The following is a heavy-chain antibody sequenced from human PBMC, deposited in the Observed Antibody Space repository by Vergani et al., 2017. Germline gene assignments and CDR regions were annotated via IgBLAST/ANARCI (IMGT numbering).Heavy chain of an antibody. Sequence: QVQLVQSGAEVKKPGASVKVSCKASGYTFTGYYMHWVRQAPGQGLEWMGWVYPNSGGTNYAQKFQGRVTMTRDTSIGTAYMELGRLRSDDPAVYYCARECSGGSRYDYWGQGTLVTVSS. CDR2: VYPNSGGT. J-gene: IGHJ4*02. CDR1: GYTFTGYY. V-gene: IGHV1-2*02. D-gene: IGHD2-15*01. CDR3: ARECSGGSRYDY.